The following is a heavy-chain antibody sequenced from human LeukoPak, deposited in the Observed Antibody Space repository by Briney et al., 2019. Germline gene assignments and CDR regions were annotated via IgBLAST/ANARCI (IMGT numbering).Heavy chain of an antibody. D-gene: IGHD6-19*01. CDR3: AKVAVAGTLPSTLYYFDY. CDR2: IYYSGST. Sequence: PSETLSLTCTVSGGSISSYYWSWIRQPPGKGLEWIGDIYYSGSTNYNPSLKSRVTISVDTSKNQFSLKLSSVTAADTAVYYCAKVAVAGTLPSTLYYFDYWGQGTLVTVSS. V-gene: IGHV4-59*01. CDR1: GGSISSYY. J-gene: IGHJ4*02.